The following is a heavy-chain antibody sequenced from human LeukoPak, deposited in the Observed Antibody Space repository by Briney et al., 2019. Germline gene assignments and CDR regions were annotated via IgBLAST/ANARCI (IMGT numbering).Heavy chain of an antibody. D-gene: IGHD6-19*01. J-gene: IGHJ4*01. V-gene: IGHV3-23*01. CDR3: AKGIYSSGWSYFDY. CDR2: LSGSGITT. CDR1: GFTFSNSA. Sequence: GGSLRLSCAASGFTFSNSAMSWVRQAPGKGLEWVSTLSGSGITTYYAGSVKGRFTISRDNSKNTLYLQMNTLRAEDSALYYCAKGIYSSGWSYFDYWGHGTLVTVSS.